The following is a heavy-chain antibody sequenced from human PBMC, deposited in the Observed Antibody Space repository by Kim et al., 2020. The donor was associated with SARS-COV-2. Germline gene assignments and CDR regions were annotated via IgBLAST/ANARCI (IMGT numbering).Heavy chain of an antibody. V-gene: IGHV4-39*01. CDR2: IYYSGST. CDR3: ARLKFNVAEYQLLLWYFDY. D-gene: IGHD2-2*01. Sequence: SETLSLTCTVSGGSISSSSYYWGWIRQPPGKGLEWIGSIYYSGSTYYNPSLKSRVTISVDTSKNQFSLKLSSVTAADTAVYYCARLKFNVAEYQLLLWYFDYWGQGTLVTVSS. CDR1: GGSISSSSYY. J-gene: IGHJ4*02.